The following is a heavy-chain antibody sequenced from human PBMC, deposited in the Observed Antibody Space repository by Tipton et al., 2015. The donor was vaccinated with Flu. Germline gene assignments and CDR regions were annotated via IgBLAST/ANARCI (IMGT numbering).Heavy chain of an antibody. CDR2: YNTYNGYT. J-gene: IGHJ4*02. CDR1: GYTFNSYG. V-gene: IGHV1-18*01. D-gene: IGHD5-12*01. Sequence: QLVQSGAEVKKPGASVKVSCKTSGYTFNSYGIAWARQAPGQGLEWMGWYNTYNGYTKYAQILQGRVTMTTDTSTSTVYMELRSLRSDDTAVYFCARTPSSGYTFDYWGQGTLVTVSS. CDR3: ARTPSSGYTFDY.